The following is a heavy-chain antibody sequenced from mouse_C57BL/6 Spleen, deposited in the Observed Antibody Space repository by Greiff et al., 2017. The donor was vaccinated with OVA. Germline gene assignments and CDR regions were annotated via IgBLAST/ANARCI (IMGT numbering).Heavy chain of an antibody. V-gene: IGHV2-9-1*01. CDR2: IWTGGGT. Sequence: VQVVESGPGLVAPSQSLSITCTVSGFSLTSYAISWVRQPPGKGLEWLGVIWTGGGTNYNSALNSRLSISKDNSKSQVFLKMNSLQTDDTARYYCARNYGKGDWYFDGWGTGTTVTVSS. CDR3: ARNYGKGDWYFDG. D-gene: IGHD2-1*01. J-gene: IGHJ1*03. CDR1: GFSLTSYA.